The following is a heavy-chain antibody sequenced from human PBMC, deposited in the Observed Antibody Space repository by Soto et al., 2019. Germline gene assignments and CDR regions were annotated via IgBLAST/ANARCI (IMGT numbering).Heavy chain of an antibody. J-gene: IGHJ4*02. D-gene: IGHD4-17*01. CDR2: IIPILGIA. Sequence: SVKVSCKASGGTFSSYTISWVRQAPGQGLEWMGRIIPILGIANYAQKYQGRVTITADKSTSTAYMELSSLRSEDTDVYYCAKSRDYPFDYWGQGTLVTVSS. CDR1: GGTFSSYT. V-gene: IGHV1-69*02. CDR3: AKSRDYPFDY.